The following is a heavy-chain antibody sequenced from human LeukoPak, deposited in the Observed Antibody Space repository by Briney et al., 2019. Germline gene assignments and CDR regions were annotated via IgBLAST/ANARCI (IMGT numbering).Heavy chain of an antibody. J-gene: IGHJ4*02. V-gene: IGHV3-64D*06. CDR2: ISSNGDNT. CDR3: VRGTGY. Sequence: AGGSLRLSCSVSGFTFSTYVMHWVRQAPGKGLEYVSAISSNGDNTYHADSVKGRFTISRDNSKNTLYLQMSSLRADDTAVYYCVRGTGYWGQGTLVTVSS. CDR1: GFTFSTYV.